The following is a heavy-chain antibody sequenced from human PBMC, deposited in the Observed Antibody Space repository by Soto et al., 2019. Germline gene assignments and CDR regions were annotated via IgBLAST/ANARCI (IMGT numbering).Heavy chain of an antibody. CDR3: ARVVGGSGSLYYYYGMDV. D-gene: IGHD3-10*01. CDR1: GGSISSSSYY. Sequence: SETLSLTCTVSGGSISSSSYYWGWIRQPPGKGLEWIGSIYYSGSTYYNPSLKSRVTISVDTSKNQFSLKLNSVTAADTAVYYCARVVGGSGSLYYYYGMDVWGQGTTVTVSS. CDR2: IYYSGST. V-gene: IGHV4-39*07. J-gene: IGHJ6*02.